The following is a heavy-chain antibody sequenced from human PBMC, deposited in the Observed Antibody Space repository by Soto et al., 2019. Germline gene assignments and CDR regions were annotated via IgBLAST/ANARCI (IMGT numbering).Heavy chain of an antibody. J-gene: IGHJ3*02. V-gene: IGHV1-69*12. CDR1: GGTFSSYA. CDR2: IIPIFGTA. CDR3: ARGRGYGDSRGADAFDI. Sequence: QVQLVQSGAEVKKPGSSVKVSCKASGGTFSSYAISWVRQAPGQGLEWMGGIIPIFGTANYAQKFQGRVRISADESTSTAYMELSSLGSEDTAVYYCARGRGYGDSRGADAFDIWGQGTMVTVSS. D-gene: IGHD4-17*01.